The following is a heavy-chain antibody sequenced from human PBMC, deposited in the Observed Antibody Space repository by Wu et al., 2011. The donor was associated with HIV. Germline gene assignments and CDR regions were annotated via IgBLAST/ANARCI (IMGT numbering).Heavy chain of an antibody. Sequence: QVQLVQSGAEVKKPGASVKVSCKASGYTFSSYGISWVRQAPGQGLEWMGWVSADSGNTNYAQKFQGRVTMTIDTSTRTAYMELRSLRVDDTAVYYCATKYYYGSGSYNAFDIWGQGTMVTVSS. CDR3: ATKYYYGSGSYNAFDI. J-gene: IGHJ3*02. CDR1: GYTFSSYG. V-gene: IGHV1-18*01. CDR2: VSADSGNT. D-gene: IGHD3-10*01.